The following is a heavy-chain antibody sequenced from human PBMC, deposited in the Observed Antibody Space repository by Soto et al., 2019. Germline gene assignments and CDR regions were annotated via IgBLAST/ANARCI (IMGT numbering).Heavy chain of an antibody. CDR3: ARVGDYYDLYYFDY. Sequence: QVQLVQSGAEVKKPGASVKVSCKASGYTIISYGFTWVRQAPGQGLEWMGWISAYNGNTNYAQKLQGRVTMTTDTSTNTAYMELRSLRSDDTAVYYCARVGDYYDLYYFDYWGQGTLVTVSS. J-gene: IGHJ4*02. CDR2: ISAYNGNT. CDR1: GYTIISYG. V-gene: IGHV1-18*01. D-gene: IGHD3-22*01.